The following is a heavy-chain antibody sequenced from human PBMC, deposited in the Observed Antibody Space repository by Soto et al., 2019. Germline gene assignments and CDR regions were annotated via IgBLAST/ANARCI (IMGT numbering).Heavy chain of an antibody. Sequence: ASVKVSCKTSGYTFNDFAMHWVRQAPGQRLEWMGWINGANGKTKYSQKFQGRVTITRDTSASTAYMELSSLTSEDTAVYYCARDRIGSGYDSCFLHWGQGPPVTVSS. CDR2: INGANGKT. V-gene: IGHV1-3*01. J-gene: IGHJ4*02. D-gene: IGHD5-12*01. CDR3: ARDRIGSGYDSCFLH. CDR1: GYTFNDFA.